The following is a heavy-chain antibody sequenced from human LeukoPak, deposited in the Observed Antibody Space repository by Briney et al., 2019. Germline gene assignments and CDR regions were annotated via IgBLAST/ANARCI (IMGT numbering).Heavy chain of an antibody. Sequence: PSETLSPTCAVYGGSFSGYYWSWIRQPPGKGLEWIGEINHSGSTNYNPSLKSRVTISVDTSKNQFSLKLSSVTAADTAVYYCARRDSWTNFDYWGQGTLVTVSS. D-gene: IGHD6-13*01. V-gene: IGHV4-34*01. J-gene: IGHJ4*02. CDR1: GGSFSGYY. CDR3: ARRDSWTNFDY. CDR2: INHSGST.